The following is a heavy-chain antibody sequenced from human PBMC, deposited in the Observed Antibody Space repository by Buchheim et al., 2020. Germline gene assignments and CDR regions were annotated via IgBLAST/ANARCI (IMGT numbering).Heavy chain of an antibody. CDR1: GFTFNNVW. CDR2: VRGKIDGGTT. V-gene: IGHV3-15*01. J-gene: IGHJ6*02. D-gene: IGHD3-10*01. Sequence: EVQLVESGGGLAKPGGSLRLSCAASGFTFNNVWMSWVRQAPGKGLEWVGRVRGKIDGGTTDYAAPVKGRFIISRADSKNTLYLQMNSLKIEDTAVYYCTTEIVTVRGVIRSAHVWGQGTT. CDR3: TTEIVTVRGVIRSAHV.